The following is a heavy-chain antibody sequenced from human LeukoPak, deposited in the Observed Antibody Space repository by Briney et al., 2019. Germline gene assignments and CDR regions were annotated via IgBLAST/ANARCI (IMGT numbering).Heavy chain of an antibody. V-gene: IGHV3-23*01. D-gene: IGHD1-26*01. CDR3: AKAFRIVGIGNPDDAFDV. CDR1: GFTFSSYG. CDR2: ISGSGGKT. Sequence: PGGSLRLSCAASGFTFSSYGMSWVRQAPGKGLEWVSGISGSGGKTDYADSVKGRFTLSRDNSENTLYLQLNSLRAEDSGIYYCAKAFRIVGIGNPDDAFDVWGQGTVVTVS. J-gene: IGHJ3*01.